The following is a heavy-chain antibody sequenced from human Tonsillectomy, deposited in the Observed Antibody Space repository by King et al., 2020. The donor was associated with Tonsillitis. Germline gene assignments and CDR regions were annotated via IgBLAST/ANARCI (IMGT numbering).Heavy chain of an antibody. V-gene: IGHV1-2*02. Sequence: QLVQSGAEVKKPGASVKVSCKASGYTFTGYYMHWVRQAPGQGLQRMGWINPNSGGTNYAQKFQGRVTMTRDTSISTAYMELSRLRSDDTAVYYCATDALQLAGISDYWGQGTLVTVSS. CDR1: GYTFTGYY. D-gene: IGHD5-24*01. CDR2: INPNSGGT. CDR3: ATDALQLAGISDY. J-gene: IGHJ4*02.